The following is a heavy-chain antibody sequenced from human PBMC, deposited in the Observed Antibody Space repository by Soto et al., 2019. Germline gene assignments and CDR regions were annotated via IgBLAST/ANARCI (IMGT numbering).Heavy chain of an antibody. D-gene: IGHD2-2*02. J-gene: IGHJ5*02. Sequence: PXGTLALTGGVRGGSFSGYYWGGVRQPPGKGLEWIGEINNSGSTDYNASLKSRVTISVDTSKNQFSLKLTSVTAADTAVYYCARHRRYCSSTTCYIDWFDPWGQGTLVTVS. V-gene: IGHV4-34*01. CDR3: ARHRRYCSSTTCYIDWFDP. CDR1: GGSFSGYY. CDR2: INNSGST.